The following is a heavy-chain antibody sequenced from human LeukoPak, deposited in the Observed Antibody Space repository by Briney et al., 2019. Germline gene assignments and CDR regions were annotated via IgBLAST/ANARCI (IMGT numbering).Heavy chain of an antibody. CDR2: IYPGDSDT. D-gene: IGHD2-2*01. CDR3: ARRQGCSSTSCPPDS. CDR1: GYSFTTYW. J-gene: IGHJ4*02. Sequence: KPGESLTISCRGSGYSFTTYWIGWLRQMPGKGLEWMVIIYPGDSDTRYSPSFQGQVTMSADKSINTAYLQWSSLKASDTAMYYFARRQGCSSTSCPPDSWGQGTLVTVSS. V-gene: IGHV5-51*01.